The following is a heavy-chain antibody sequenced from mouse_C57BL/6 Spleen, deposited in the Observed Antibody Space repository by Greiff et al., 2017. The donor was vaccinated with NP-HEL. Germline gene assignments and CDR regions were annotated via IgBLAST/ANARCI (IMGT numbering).Heavy chain of an antibody. J-gene: IGHJ1*03. CDR1: GISITTGDYR. V-gene: IGHV3-5*01. D-gene: IGHD1-1*01. CDR3: AREDYYGSSDV. Sequence: EVKVVESGPGLVKPSQTVFLTCTVTGISITTGDYRWSWIRQFPGNKLEWIGYIYYSGTITYNPSLTSRTTITRDTPKNQFFLEMNSLTAEDTATYYCAREDYYGSSDVWGTGTTVTVSS. CDR2: IYYSGTI.